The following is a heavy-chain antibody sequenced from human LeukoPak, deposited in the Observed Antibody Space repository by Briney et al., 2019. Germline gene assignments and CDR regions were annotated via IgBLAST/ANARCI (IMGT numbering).Heavy chain of an antibody. V-gene: IGHV3-21*01. CDR3: CAGAPAND. CDR1: GFTFSSYS. Sequence: GSLRLSCAASGFTFSSYSMNWVRPAPGKGLEWVSAISGDSRYIYYADSVRGRFTISRDNAENSLYLQMNSLRAEDTAVYYCCAGAPANDWGQGTLVTVSS. J-gene: IGHJ4*02. CDR2: ISGDSRYI. D-gene: IGHD1-1*01.